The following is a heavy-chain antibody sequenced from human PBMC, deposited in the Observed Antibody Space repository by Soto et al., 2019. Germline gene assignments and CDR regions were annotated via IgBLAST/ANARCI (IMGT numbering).Heavy chain of an antibody. CDR2: IYYSGST. Sequence: PSETLSLTCTVSGGSISSYYWSWIRQPPGKGLEWIGYIYYSGSTNYNPSLKSRVTISVDTSKNQFSLKLSSVTAADTAVYYCARRYRSGSYYDWFDPWGQGTLVTVSS. CDR1: GGSISSYY. V-gene: IGHV4-59*01. CDR3: ARRYRSGSYYDWFDP. D-gene: IGHD1-26*01. J-gene: IGHJ5*02.